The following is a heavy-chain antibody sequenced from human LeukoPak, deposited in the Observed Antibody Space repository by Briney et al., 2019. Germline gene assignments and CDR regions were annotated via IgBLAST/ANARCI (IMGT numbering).Heavy chain of an antibody. CDR2: IYYSGST. Sequence: SQTLSRTCTVSGGSISSGSYYWSWIRQPPGKGLEWIGYIYYSGSTYYNPSLKSRVTISVDTSKNQFSLKLSSVTAADTAVYYCARIPKWLREYYFDYWGQGTLVTVSS. V-gene: IGHV4-30-4*08. J-gene: IGHJ4*02. D-gene: IGHD5-12*01. CDR1: GGSISSGSYY. CDR3: ARIPKWLREYYFDY.